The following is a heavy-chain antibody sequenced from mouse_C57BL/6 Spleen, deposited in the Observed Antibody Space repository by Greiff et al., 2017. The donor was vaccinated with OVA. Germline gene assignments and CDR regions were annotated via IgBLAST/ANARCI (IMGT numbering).Heavy chain of an antibody. CDR2: INPSTGGT. CDR3: ARYDCFPFAY. D-gene: IGHD2-3*01. J-gene: IGHJ3*01. Sequence: VQLQQSGPELVKPGASVKISCKASGYSFTGYYMHWVKQSSEKSLEWHGEINPSTGGTSYNQKLKGKATLTVDKSSSTAYMHLKSLTSEDSAVYYCARYDCFPFAYWGQGTLVTVSA. CDR1: GYSFTGYY. V-gene: IGHV1-43*01.